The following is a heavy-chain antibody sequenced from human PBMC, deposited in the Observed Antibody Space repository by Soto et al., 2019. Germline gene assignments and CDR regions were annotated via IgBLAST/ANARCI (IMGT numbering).Heavy chain of an antibody. J-gene: IGHJ4*02. Sequence: QVQLVESGGGVVQPGPSLRLSCAAFGLRFKSFVWHWVRQAPGKGLEWVAFTSYDGNNKDYGDSVKGRFTVSRDNSQNTLHLQMDFLRSEDTALYYCARWGTTGGFDLWGQGTLVSVSS. V-gene: IGHV3-30-3*01. CDR3: ARWGTTGGFDL. CDR1: GLRFKSFV. CDR2: TSYDGNNK. D-gene: IGHD3-16*01.